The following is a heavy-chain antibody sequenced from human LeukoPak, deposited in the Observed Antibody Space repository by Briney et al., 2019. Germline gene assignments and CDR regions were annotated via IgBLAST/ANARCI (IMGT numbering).Heavy chain of an antibody. CDR1: GFTVSSNY. D-gene: IGHD6-19*01. CDR2: IYSGGST. Sequence: PGGSLRLSCAASGFTVSSNYMSWVRQAPGKGLEWVSVIYSGGSTYYADSVKGRFTISRDNSKNTLYLQMNSLRAEDTAVYYCAREAYSSGWVADYWGQGTLVTVSS. V-gene: IGHV3-53*01. J-gene: IGHJ4*02. CDR3: AREAYSSGWVADY.